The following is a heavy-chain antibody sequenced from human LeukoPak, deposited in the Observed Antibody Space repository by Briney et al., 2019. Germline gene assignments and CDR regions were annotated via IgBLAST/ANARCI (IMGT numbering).Heavy chain of an antibody. D-gene: IGHD6-13*01. V-gene: IGHV4-59*08. J-gene: IGHJ3*02. CDR2: IYYSGST. CDR3: ARRAAAGTNTAFDI. CDR1: GGSISSYY. Sequence: SETLSLTCTVSGGSISSYYWSWIRQPPGKGLEWIGYIYYSGSTNYNPSLKSRITISVDTSKNRFSLKLSSVTAADTAVYYCARRAAAGTNTAFDIWGQGTMVTVSS.